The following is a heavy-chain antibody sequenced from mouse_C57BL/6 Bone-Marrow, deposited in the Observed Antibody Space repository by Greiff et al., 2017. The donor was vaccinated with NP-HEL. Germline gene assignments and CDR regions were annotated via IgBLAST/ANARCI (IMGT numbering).Heavy chain of an antibody. J-gene: IGHJ3*01. Sequence: QVTLKVSGPGILQPSQTLSLTCSFSGFSLSTFGMGVGWIRQPSGKGLEWLAHIWWDDDKYYNPALKSRLTISKDTPKNQVFLKIANVDTADTVTYYCARMRGFITGAWFANWSQGTMVTVSA. CDR3: ARMRGFITGAWFAN. V-gene: IGHV8-8*01. CDR2: IWWDDDK. CDR1: GFSLSTFGMG. D-gene: IGHD1-1*01.